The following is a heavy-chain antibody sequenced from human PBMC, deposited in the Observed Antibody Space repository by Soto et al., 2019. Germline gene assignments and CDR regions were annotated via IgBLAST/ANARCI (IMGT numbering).Heavy chain of an antibody. D-gene: IGHD2-21*01. V-gene: IGHV4-34*01. CDR1: GESLSASY. CDR3: ARRSRITVIVVHYTWFDP. Sequence: QVQLQQWGAGLLKPSETLSLTCAVYGESLSASYWSWIRQPPGKGLEWIGDINHSGSADYNPSLKSRISVSIAKARNQFSLNLISVTAADTAVYYCARRSRITVIVVHYTWFDPWGQGNLVTVSS. J-gene: IGHJ5*02. CDR2: INHSGSA.